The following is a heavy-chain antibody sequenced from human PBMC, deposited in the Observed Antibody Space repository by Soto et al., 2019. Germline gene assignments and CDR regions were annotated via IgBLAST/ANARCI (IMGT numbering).Heavy chain of an antibody. Sequence: KPSETLSLTCTVSGGSISSGDYYWSWIRQPPGKGLEWIGYIYYSGSTYYNPSLKSRVTISVDTSKNQFSLKLSSVTAADTAVYYCASYDSSGWPVFDYWGQGTLVTVSS. CDR1: GGSISSGDYY. CDR3: ASYDSSGWPVFDY. J-gene: IGHJ4*02. D-gene: IGHD3-22*01. CDR2: IYYSGST. V-gene: IGHV4-30-4*01.